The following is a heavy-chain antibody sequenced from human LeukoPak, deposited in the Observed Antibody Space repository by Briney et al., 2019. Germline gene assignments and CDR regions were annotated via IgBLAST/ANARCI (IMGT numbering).Heavy chain of an antibody. CDR3: AKENSFYDFDYFDY. CDR2: ISGSGGTT. Sequence: GGSLRLSCAASGSTFSSYAMSWVRQAPGKGLEWVSAISGSGGTTYFADSVKGRFTISRDNSKNTLYLQMNSLGAEDTAVYYCAKENSFYDFDYFDYWGQGTLVTVS. CDR1: GSTFSSYA. D-gene: IGHD2/OR15-2a*01. J-gene: IGHJ4*02. V-gene: IGHV3-23*01.